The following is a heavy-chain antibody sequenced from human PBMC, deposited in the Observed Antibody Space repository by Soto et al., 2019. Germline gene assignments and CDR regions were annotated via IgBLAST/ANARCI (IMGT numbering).Heavy chain of an antibody. J-gene: IGHJ4*02. D-gene: IGHD4-17*01. Sequence: EEQLLLSGGGLIQPGGTLRRSCAATGFTFIDYSMAWVRQTAERVLEWVSGMRIGYEKTSYPDSVKGRFTVSRDRCKYTVDLQMNSLRAGDTAMYYCARWNGYGDLWGQGTMVTVSS. CDR2: MRIGYEKT. CDR1: GFTFIDYS. V-gene: IGHV3-23*01. CDR3: ARWNGYGDL.